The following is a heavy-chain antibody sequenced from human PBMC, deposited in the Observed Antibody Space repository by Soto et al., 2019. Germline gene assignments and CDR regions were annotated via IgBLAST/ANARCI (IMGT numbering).Heavy chain of an antibody. CDR2: IYYSGST. Sequence: SETLSLTCTVSGGSISSYYWSWIRQPPGKGLEWIGYIYYSGSTNYNPSLKSRVTISVDTSKNQFSLKLSSVTAADTAVYYCVLLSSSGRRAFDYWGQGTLVTVSS. CDR3: VLLSSSGRRAFDY. J-gene: IGHJ4*02. D-gene: IGHD2-15*01. V-gene: IGHV4-59*01. CDR1: GGSISSYY.